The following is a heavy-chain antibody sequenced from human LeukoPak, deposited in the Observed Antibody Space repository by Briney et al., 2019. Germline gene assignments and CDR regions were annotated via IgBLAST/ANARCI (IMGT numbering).Heavy chain of an antibody. CDR2: IKSDGTT. J-gene: IGHJ4*02. CDR3: ARLRRGY. V-gene: IGHV3-53*01. CDR1: GLTVSSNH. Sequence: PGVPLRLSCAASGLTVSSNHMSWVRQAAGKGLEWVSLIKSDGTTEYADSVKGRFTISRDNSKNTLFLQMNSLRVEDTAVYYCARLRRGYWGRGTPVTVSS.